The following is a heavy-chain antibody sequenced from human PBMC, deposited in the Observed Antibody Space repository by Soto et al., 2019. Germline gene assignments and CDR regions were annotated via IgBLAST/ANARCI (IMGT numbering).Heavy chain of an antibody. CDR3: AKDRRIGSSSYWFDP. CDR2: ISGSGGST. V-gene: IGHV3-23*01. D-gene: IGHD6-6*01. Sequence: PGGSLRLFCAASGFTFSSYAMSWVRQAPGKGLEWVSAISGSGGSTYYADSVKGRFTISRDNSKNTLYLQMNSLRAEDTAVYYCAKDRRIGSSSYWFDPWGQGTLVTVSS. CDR1: GFTFSSYA. J-gene: IGHJ5*02.